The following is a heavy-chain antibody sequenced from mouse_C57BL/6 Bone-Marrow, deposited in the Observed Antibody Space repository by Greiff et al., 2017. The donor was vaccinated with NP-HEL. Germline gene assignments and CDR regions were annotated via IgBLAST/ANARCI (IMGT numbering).Heavy chain of an antibody. Sequence: QVQLQQSGAELVRPGASVTLSCKASGYTFTDYEMHWVKQTPVHGLEWIGAIDPETGGPAYNQKSKGKAILTADKSSSTAYMELRSLTSEDSAVYYCTRRLLRFAWFAYWGQGTLVTVSA. CDR3: TRRLLRFAWFAY. CDR1: GYTFTDYE. V-gene: IGHV1-15*01. CDR2: IDPETGGP. J-gene: IGHJ3*01. D-gene: IGHD1-1*01.